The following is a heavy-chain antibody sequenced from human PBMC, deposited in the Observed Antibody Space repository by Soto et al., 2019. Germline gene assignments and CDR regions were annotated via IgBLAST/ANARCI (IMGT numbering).Heavy chain of an antibody. CDR2: SSATGAGT. V-gene: IGHV3-23*01. J-gene: IGHJ4*02. CDR3: AKDRRAGGNYGFYSDF. Sequence: GGSLRLSCAASGFTFSSYGMTWVRQAPGKGLEWVSFSSATGAGTYYADSVKGRFTISRDNSKNTLYLQMTSLRADDTAVYYCAKDRRAGGNYGFYSDFWGQGSLVTVSS. CDR1: GFTFSSYG. D-gene: IGHD1-7*01.